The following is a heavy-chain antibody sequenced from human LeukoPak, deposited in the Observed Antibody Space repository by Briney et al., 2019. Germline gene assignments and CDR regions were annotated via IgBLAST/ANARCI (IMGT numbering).Heavy chain of an antibody. Sequence: GGSLRLSCEGSGFSFSSYWMTWVRQLPGKGPEWVANIRQDESERYFADSVKGRFTISRDNAKNSLYLQMNSLRAEDTAVYYCAREGLLAPYYFDYWGQGTLVTVSS. D-gene: IGHD3-10*01. CDR3: AREGLLAPYYFDY. V-gene: IGHV3-7*01. CDR2: IRQDESER. J-gene: IGHJ4*02. CDR1: GFSFSSYW.